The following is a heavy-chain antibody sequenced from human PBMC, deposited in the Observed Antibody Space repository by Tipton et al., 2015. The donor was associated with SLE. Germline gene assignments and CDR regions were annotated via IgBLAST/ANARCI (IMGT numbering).Heavy chain of an antibody. CDR2: INSDGSST. V-gene: IGHV3-74*01. Sequence: SLRLSCAASGFTFSSYWMHWVRQAPGKGLVWVSRINSDGSSTSYADSVKGRFTISRDNAKNTLYLQMNSLRAEDTAVYYCARAAAVAVFDYWGQGTLVTVSS. CDR1: GFTFSSYW. J-gene: IGHJ4*02. CDR3: ARAAAVAVFDY. D-gene: IGHD6-19*01.